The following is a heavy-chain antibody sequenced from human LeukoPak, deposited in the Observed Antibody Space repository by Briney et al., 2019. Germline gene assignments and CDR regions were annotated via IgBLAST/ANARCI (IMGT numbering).Heavy chain of an antibody. CDR2: IKQDGSEK. D-gene: IGHD3-10*01. CDR3: VRGGQGFGY. CDR1: GFSFSTYW. J-gene: IGHJ4*02. Sequence: GGSLGLSCAASGFSFSTYWMSWVRQAPGKGLEWVANIKQDGSEKNYVDSVEGRFTISRDNAKNSLYLQMNSLRDEDTALYYCVRGGQGFGYWGQGTLVTVSS. V-gene: IGHV3-7*01.